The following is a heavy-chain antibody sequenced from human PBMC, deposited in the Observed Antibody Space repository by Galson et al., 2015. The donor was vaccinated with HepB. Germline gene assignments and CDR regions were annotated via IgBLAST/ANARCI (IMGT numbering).Heavy chain of an antibody. J-gene: IGHJ5*02. D-gene: IGHD2-21*01. CDR2: IYYSGST. Sequence: SETLSLTCTVSGGSISSSSYYWGWIRQPPGKGLEWIGSIYYSGSTYYNPSLKSRVTISVDTSKNQFSLKLSSVTAADTAVYYCARHITGDTFIPNWFDPWGQGTLVTVSS. CDR3: ARHITGDTFIPNWFDP. V-gene: IGHV4-39*01. CDR1: GGSISSSSYY.